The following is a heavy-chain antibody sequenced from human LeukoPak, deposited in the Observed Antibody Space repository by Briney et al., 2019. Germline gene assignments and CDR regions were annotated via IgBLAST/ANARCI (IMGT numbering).Heavy chain of an antibody. J-gene: IGHJ4*02. CDR2: VKSNTVGGTT. CDR1: GFTFSDAW. D-gene: IGHD3-16*01. CDR3: ATEYYGAYNF. Sequence: GGSLRLSCAGSGFTFSDAWMSWVRQAPGKGLEWVGHVKSNTVGGTTDYAAPVKDRFIISRDDSKNTLYLHMISLQTEDTAVYFCATEYYGAYNFWGQGALVTVSS. V-gene: IGHV3-15*01.